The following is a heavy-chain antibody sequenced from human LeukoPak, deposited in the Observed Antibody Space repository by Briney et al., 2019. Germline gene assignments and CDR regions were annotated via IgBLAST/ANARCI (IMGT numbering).Heavy chain of an antibody. Sequence: ASVKVSCMASGYTFTRYGISWVRQAPGQGLEWMGWISGYNGNTKYVEKFQGRVTMTTDTSTSTADMELRSLRSDDTAVYYCARGQANRLVWFGELLSNINPFDYWGQGSLVTVSS. D-gene: IGHD3-10*01. CDR1: GYTFTRYG. J-gene: IGHJ4*02. CDR2: ISGYNGNT. CDR3: ARGQANRLVWFGELLSNINPFDY. V-gene: IGHV1-18*01.